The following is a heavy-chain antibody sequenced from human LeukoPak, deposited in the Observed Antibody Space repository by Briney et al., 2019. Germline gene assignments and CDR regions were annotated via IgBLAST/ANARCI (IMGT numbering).Heavy chain of an antibody. CDR3: ASSGSYFMEHDAFDI. V-gene: IGHV1-2*02. J-gene: IGHJ3*02. D-gene: IGHD1-26*01. Sequence: ASVKVSCEASGYTFTGYYMHWVRQAPGQGLEWMGWINPNSGGTNYAQKFQGRVTMTRDMSTSTVYMELSSLRSEDTAVYYCASSGSYFMEHDAFDIWGQGTMVTVSS. CDR1: GYTFTGYY. CDR2: INPNSGGT.